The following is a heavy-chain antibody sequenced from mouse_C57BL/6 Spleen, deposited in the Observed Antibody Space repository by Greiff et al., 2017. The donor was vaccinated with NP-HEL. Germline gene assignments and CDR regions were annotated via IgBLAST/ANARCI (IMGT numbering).Heavy chain of an antibody. J-gene: IGHJ2*01. CDR2: IWSGGST. D-gene: IGHD2-5*01. CDR3: ARNRVGYSNYFDY. CDR1: GFSLTSYG. V-gene: IGHV2-2*01. Sequence: QVQLKESGPGLVQPSQSLSITCTASGFSLTSYGVHWVRQSPGKGLEWLGVIWSGGSTDYNAAFISRLSISKDNSKSQVFCKMNSLQADDTARYYCARNRVGYSNYFDYWGQGTTLTVSS.